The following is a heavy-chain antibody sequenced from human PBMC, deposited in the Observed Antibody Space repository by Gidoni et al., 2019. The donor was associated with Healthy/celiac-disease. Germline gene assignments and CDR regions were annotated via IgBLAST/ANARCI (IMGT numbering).Heavy chain of an antibody. CDR2: IYSSGST. D-gene: IGHD2-15*01. Sequence: QLQLQESGPGLVKPSETLSLTCTVSDGSISSSSYYWGWIRQPPGKGLEWIGSIYSSGSTYYNPSIKSRVTISVDTSKNQFSLKLSSVTAADTAVYYCGGSWTRNWFDPWGQGTLVTVSS. V-gene: IGHV4-39*01. CDR3: GGSWTRNWFDP. CDR1: DGSISSSSYY. J-gene: IGHJ5*02.